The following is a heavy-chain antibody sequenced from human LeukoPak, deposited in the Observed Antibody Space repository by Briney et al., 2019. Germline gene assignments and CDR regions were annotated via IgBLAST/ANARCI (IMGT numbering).Heavy chain of an antibody. V-gene: IGHV3-30*18. Sequence: GRSLRLSCAASGFTFSSYGMHWVRQAPGEGLEWVAVISYDGSNKYYADSVKGRFTISRDNSKNTLYLQMNSLRAEDTAVYYCAKDSTYYYDSSGYYYEYYYGMDVWGQGTTVTVSS. J-gene: IGHJ6*02. D-gene: IGHD3-22*01. CDR1: GFTFSSYG. CDR3: AKDSTYYYDSSGYYYEYYYGMDV. CDR2: ISYDGSNK.